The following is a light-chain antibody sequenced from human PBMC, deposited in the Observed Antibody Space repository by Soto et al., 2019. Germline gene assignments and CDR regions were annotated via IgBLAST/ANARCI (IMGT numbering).Light chain of an antibody. CDR3: QQRSTSPLT. CDR2: DAS. CDR1: QSVSRY. V-gene: IGKV3-11*01. J-gene: IGKJ4*01. Sequence: EIVVTKSPATLSLSPWDRATLSCSASQSVSRYLAWYQQKPGQAHRLLIYDASNRATGIPARFSGSGSGTDFTLTISSLEPEDFAVYYCQQRSTSPLTFGGGTKVEIK.